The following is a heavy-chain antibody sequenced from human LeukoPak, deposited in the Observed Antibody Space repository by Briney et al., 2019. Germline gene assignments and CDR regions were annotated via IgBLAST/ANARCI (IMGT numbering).Heavy chain of an antibody. V-gene: IGHV4-61*01. J-gene: IGHJ6*02. Sequence: SETLSLTCTVSGGSITGGSYYWCWLRQPPGTGLEWIGYIHYSGSTNYNPSLKSRVTMAVDTSENQFSLNLSSVTTADTAVYYCARGGTGYSSYYNMDVWGQGTTVTVSS. CDR1: GGSITGGSYY. CDR2: IHYSGST. D-gene: IGHD5-18*01. CDR3: ARGGTGYSSYYNMDV.